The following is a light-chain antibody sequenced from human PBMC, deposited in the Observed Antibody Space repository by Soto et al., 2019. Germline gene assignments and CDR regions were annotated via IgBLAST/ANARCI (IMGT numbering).Light chain of an antibody. CDR3: ASHAGRKNII. V-gene: IGLV2-8*01. J-gene: IGLJ2*01. CDR1: SSDVGGYYL. Sequence: QSALTQPASVSGSPGQSITISCTGVSSDVGGYYLVSWYQHHSGKAPKLMIYEVNKRPSGVPDRFSGSRSGNTASLTVSGLQAEDEADYYCASHAGRKNIIFGGGTKLTVL. CDR2: EVN.